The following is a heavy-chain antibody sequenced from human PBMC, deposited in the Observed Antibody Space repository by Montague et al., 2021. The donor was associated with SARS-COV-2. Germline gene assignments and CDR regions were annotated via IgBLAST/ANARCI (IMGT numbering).Heavy chain of an antibody. CDR1: GGSISSGGYY. V-gene: IGHV4-61*02. D-gene: IGHD6-19*01. CDR3: ARDIAVAGLFDY. Sequence: TLSLTCTVSGGSISSGGYYWSWIRQPAGKGLEWIGRISISGSTNYNPSLKSRVTISVDTSKNQFSLKLSSVIAADTAVYYCARDIAVAGLFDYWGQGTLVAVSS. J-gene: IGHJ4*02. CDR2: ISISGST.